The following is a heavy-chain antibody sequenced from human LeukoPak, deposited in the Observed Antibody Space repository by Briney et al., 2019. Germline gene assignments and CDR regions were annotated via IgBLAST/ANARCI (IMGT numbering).Heavy chain of an antibody. CDR1: GYTFTIYD. J-gene: IGHJ4*02. CDR3: ARGGGGWLQFDY. V-gene: IGHV1-8*03. CDR2: MNPNSGNT. D-gene: IGHD5-24*01. Sequence: ASVKVSCKASGYTFTIYDINWVRQAPGQGLEWMGWMNPNSGNTGYAQKFQGRVTITRNTSISTAYMELSSLRSEDTAVYYCARGGGGWLQFDYWGQGTLVTVSS.